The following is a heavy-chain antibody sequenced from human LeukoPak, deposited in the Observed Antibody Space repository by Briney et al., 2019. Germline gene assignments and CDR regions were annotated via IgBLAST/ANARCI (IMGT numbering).Heavy chain of an antibody. CDR1: GFTFSSYG. CDR3: AKEDVVVITIRYFQH. J-gene: IGHJ1*01. D-gene: IGHD3-22*01. V-gene: IGHV3-30*18. CDR2: ISYDGSNE. Sequence: GRSLRLSCAASGFTFSSYGMHWVRQAPGKGLEWVAVISYDGSNEYYADSVKGRFTISRDNSKNTLYLQMNSLRTEDTAIYYRAKEDVVVITIRYFQHWGQGTLVTVSS.